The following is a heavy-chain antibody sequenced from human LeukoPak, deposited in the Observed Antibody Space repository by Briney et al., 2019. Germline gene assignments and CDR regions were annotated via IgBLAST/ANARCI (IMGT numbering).Heavy chain of an antibody. Sequence: GGSLTLSCEDSGFTFRSYEMNWVRQAPGKGLEWIAYLSSSGSAFSYANSVKGRFTIARDNAKNSVYLEMNSLRADDTAVYYCARSARLMKGVVEVTALDDWGQGTLVTVSS. CDR1: GFTFRSYE. J-gene: IGHJ4*02. D-gene: IGHD3-3*01. CDR2: LSSSGSAF. CDR3: ARSARLMKGVVEVTALDD. V-gene: IGHV3-48*03.